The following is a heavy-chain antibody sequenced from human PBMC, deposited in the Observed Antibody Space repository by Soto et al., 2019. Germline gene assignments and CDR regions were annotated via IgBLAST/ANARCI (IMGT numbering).Heavy chain of an antibody. V-gene: IGHV1-69*12. CDR1: GGTLRNYG. CDR2: IIPVFGTA. CDR3: SRGDATKIVVTTYYGMDV. Sequence: QVQLVQSGAEVKKPGSSVRVSCKASGGTLRNYGISWVRQAPGQGLEWMGGIIPVFGTANSGQKFQGRVTIHANESTRAVYMDVPSLRSEDTAVYYCSRGDATKIVVTTYYGMDVWGQGTTVTVSS. D-gene: IGHD4-17*01. J-gene: IGHJ6*02.